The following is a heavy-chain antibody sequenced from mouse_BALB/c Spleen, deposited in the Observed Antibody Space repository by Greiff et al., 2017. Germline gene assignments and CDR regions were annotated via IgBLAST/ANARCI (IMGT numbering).Heavy chain of an antibody. CDR1: GFTFSSYT. D-gene: IGHD1-2*01. V-gene: IGHV5-6-4*01. CDR3: TREATAHFDY. Sequence: EVKLVESGGGLVKPGGSLKLSCAASGFTFSSYTMSWVRQTPEKRLEWVATISSGGSYTYYPDSVKGRFTISRDNAKNTLYLQMSSLKSEDTAMYYCTREATAHFDYWGQGTTLTVSS. CDR2: ISSGGSYT. J-gene: IGHJ2*01.